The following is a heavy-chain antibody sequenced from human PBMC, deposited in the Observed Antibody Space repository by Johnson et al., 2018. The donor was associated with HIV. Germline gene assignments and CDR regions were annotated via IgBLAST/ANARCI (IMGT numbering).Heavy chain of an antibody. CDR1: GFTLSSYA. CDR3: TTEVREEKAFDI. D-gene: IGHD1-26*01. J-gene: IGHJ3*02. CDR2: ISFDGNNK. Sequence: QVQLVESGGGVVQPGRSLRLSCAASGFTLSSYAMHWVRQAPGKGLEWVAIISFDGNNKYYADSGKGRFTISRDDSKNTLYLQMNSLKTEDTAVYYCTTEVREEKAFDIWGQGTMVTVSS. V-gene: IGHV3-30-3*01.